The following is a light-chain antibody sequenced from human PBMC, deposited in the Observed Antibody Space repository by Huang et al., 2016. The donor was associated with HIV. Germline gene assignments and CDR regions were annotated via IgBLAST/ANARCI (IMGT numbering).Light chain of an antibody. CDR1: QIVSGH. CDR3: QQYNDFRST. Sequence: ETVMTQSPVTLSVSPGDRSSLSCRSSQIVSGHLAWYQQKPGQAPRFLIYAASTRATGVPARFSGSGSGTEFTLTISTLQSEDSAVYYCQQYNDFRSTFGPGTRVEIK. V-gene: IGKV3-15*01. CDR2: AAS. J-gene: IGKJ3*01.